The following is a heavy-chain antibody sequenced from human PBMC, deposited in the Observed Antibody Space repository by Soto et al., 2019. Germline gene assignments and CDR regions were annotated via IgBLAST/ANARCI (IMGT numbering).Heavy chain of an antibody. J-gene: IGHJ4*02. D-gene: IGHD6-19*01. CDR1: GFTFDDYA. V-gene: IGHV3-9*01. Sequence: EVQLVESGGGLVQPGKSLRLSCAASGFTFDDYAMHWVRQVPGKGLEWVSGLSWNSGTIDYADSVKGRFTISRDNAKNSMHLQMTSLKPEDTAFYYCAKAESSGWYYRLDYWGQGTLVTVSS. CDR3: AKAESSGWYYRLDY. CDR2: LSWNSGTI.